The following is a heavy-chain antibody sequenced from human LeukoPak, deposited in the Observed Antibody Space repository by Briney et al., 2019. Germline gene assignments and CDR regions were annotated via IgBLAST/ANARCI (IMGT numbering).Heavy chain of an antibody. CDR3: ARDIEAPGIAFDI. CDR2: IKQDGSEK. Sequence: QPGGSLRLSCAASGFTFSSYWMNWVRQAPGKGLEWVANIKQDGSEKYYVDSVKGRFTISRDNAKNSLYLQMNSLRAEDTAVYYCARDIEAPGIAFDIWGQGTMVTVSS. CDR1: GFTFSSYW. J-gene: IGHJ3*02. D-gene: IGHD6-13*01. V-gene: IGHV3-7*04.